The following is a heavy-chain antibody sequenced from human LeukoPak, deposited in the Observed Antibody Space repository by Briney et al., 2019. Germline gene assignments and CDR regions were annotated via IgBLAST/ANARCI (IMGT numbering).Heavy chain of an antibody. J-gene: IGHJ2*01. CDR2: IYYSGST. V-gene: IGHV4-4*02. Sequence: SETLSLTCAVSGGSIISTNWWSWVRQPPGKGLEWIGYIYYSGSTNYNPSLKSRVTISVDTSKNQFSLKLSSVTAADTAVYYCAREISSGWYGTRWYFDLWGRGTLVTVSS. CDR1: GGSIISTNW. CDR3: AREISSGWYGTRWYFDL. D-gene: IGHD6-19*01.